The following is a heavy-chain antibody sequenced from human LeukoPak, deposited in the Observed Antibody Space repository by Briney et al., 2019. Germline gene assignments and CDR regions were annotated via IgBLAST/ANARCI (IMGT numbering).Heavy chain of an antibody. J-gene: IGHJ4*02. CDR1: GGSISSGDYY. CDR3: ARGGELLNFDY. V-gene: IGHV4-30-4*01. D-gene: IGHD1-26*01. CDR2: IYYSGST. Sequence: SETLSLTCTVSGGSISSGDYYWSWIRQPPGKGLEWIGYIYYSGSTYYNPSLKSRVAISVDTSKNQFSLKLSSVTAADTAVYYCARGGELLNFDYWGQGTLVTVSS.